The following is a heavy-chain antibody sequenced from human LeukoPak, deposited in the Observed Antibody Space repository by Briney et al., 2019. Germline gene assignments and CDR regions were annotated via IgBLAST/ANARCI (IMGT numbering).Heavy chain of an antibody. Sequence: GGSLRLSCAASGFSFSSHSMLWVRQAPGKGLEWLSLISYDGSNKYYADSVKGRFTISRDNSKNTLYLQMNSLRAEDTAVYYCAKLGTAMVSLLYWGQGTLVTVSS. CDR2: ISYDGSNK. CDR1: GFSFSSHS. CDR3: AKLGTAMVSLLY. D-gene: IGHD5-18*01. J-gene: IGHJ4*02. V-gene: IGHV3-30*04.